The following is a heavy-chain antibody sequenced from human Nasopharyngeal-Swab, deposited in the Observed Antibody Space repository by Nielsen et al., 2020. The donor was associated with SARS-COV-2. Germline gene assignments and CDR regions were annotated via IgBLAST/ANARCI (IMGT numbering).Heavy chain of an antibody. V-gene: IGHV4-39*01. J-gene: IGHJ4*02. Sequence: GSLRLSCAVYGGSFSGYYWGWIRQPPGKGLEWIGSIYYSGSTYYNPSLKSRVTISVDTSKNQFSLKLSSVTAADTAVYYCASFSFGVVIIGVVGRYFDYWGQGTLVTVSS. CDR2: IYYSGST. D-gene: IGHD3-3*01. CDR1: GGSFSGYY. CDR3: ASFSFGVVIIGVVGRYFDY.